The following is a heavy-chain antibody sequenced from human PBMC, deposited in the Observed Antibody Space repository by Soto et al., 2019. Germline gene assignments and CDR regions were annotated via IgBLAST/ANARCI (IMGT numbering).Heavy chain of an antibody. Sequence: GESLKISCKSSGYTFTSYWIGWVRQMPGKGLEWMGLIYPGDSDTRYSPSFQGQVTISTDKSISTAYLQWSSLKASDTAMYYCARRRYYDSSGYSNAFYIWGQGTMVTVSS. CDR3: ARRRYYDSSGYSNAFYI. V-gene: IGHV5-51*01. CDR2: IYPGDSDT. CDR1: GYTFTSYW. J-gene: IGHJ3*02. D-gene: IGHD3-22*01.